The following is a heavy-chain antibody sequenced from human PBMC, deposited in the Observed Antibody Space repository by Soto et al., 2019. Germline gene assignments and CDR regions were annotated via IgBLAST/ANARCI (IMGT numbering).Heavy chain of an antibody. J-gene: IGHJ5*02. CDR2: IYDSGST. Sequence: SLTCSVSGASISSGDYYWSWIRQHPGKGLEWIGYIYDSGSTYYNPSLKSRVTISVDTSKNQFSLKLSSVTAADTAVYYCASIYDSSGYYYGNNWFDPWGQGTLVTVSS. V-gene: IGHV4-31*03. CDR1: GASISSGDYY. CDR3: ASIYDSSGYYYGNNWFDP. D-gene: IGHD3-22*01.